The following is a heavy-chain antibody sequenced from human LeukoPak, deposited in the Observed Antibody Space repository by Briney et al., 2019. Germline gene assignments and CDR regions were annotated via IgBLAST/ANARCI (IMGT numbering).Heavy chain of an antibody. CDR3: TRGISDD. CDR2: MIPNSGNT. J-gene: IGHJ4*02. V-gene: IGHV1-8*01. Sequence: EASVRVSCKASGYTFTGYDINWVRQATGQGLEWMGWMIPNSGNTGYAQKFQGRVTMTRDTSINTAYMELNSLRSEDTAVYYCTRGISDDWGQGTLVAVSS. CDR1: GYTFTGYD.